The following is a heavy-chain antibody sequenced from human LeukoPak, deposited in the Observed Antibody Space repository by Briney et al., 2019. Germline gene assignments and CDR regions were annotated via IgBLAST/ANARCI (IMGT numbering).Heavy chain of an antibody. CDR2: ISAYNGNT. CDR1: CYNFNRYG. J-gene: IGHJ5*02. D-gene: IGHD6-13*01. V-gene: IGHV1-18*01. Sequence: ASAKDPLKASCYNFNRYGNSWVVQAPGQGLEWMGWISAYNGNTNYAQKLQGRVTMTTDTSTSTASMELRSLRSDDTAVYYWARYMGTDSGIAAAVMFSWGQGTLVTVSS. CDR3: ARYMGTDSGIAAAVMFS.